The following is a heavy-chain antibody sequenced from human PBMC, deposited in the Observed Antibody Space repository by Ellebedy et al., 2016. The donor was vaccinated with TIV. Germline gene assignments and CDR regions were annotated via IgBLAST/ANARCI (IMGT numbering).Heavy chain of an antibody. CDR1: GYTFTSYA. CDR3: ARGSYYYDSSGYYYGKYYFDY. Sequence: ASVKVSXXASGYTFTSYAMHWVRQAPGQRLEWMGWINAGNGNTKYSQKFQGRVTITRDTSASTAYMELSSLRSEDTAVYYCARGSYYYDSSGYYYGKYYFDYWGQGTLVTVSS. J-gene: IGHJ4*02. CDR2: INAGNGNT. V-gene: IGHV1-3*01. D-gene: IGHD3-22*01.